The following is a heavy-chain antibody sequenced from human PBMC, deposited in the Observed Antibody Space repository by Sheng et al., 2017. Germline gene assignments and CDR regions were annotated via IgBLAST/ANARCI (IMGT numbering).Heavy chain of an antibody. V-gene: IGHV1-69*01. J-gene: IGHJ6*02. CDR1: GGTFSSYA. CDR2: IIPIFGTA. D-gene: IGHD1-1*01. CDR3: ASGPHPVQDAHYYYGMDV. Sequence: QVQLVQSGAEVKKPGSSVKVSCKASGGTFSSYAISWVRQAPGQGLEWMGGIIPIFGTANYAQKFQGRVTITADESTSTAYMELSSLRSEDTAVYYCASGPHPVQDAHYYYGMDVWGQGTTVTVSS.